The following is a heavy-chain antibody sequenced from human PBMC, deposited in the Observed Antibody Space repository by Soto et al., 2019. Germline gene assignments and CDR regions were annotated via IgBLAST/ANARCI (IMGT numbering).Heavy chain of an antibody. V-gene: IGHV3-23*01. Sequence: EVQLLESGGGLVQPGGSLRLSCAVSGFTFSNYAVGWVRQAPGMGLEWVSSIFGGGGDTYYTDSVKGRFTISRDSSENKVFLQMNNLRAEDTALYYCAKYGSKSSPHYLDYWGQGTLVTVSS. D-gene: IGHD6-13*01. J-gene: IGHJ4*02. CDR3: AKYGSKSSPHYLDY. CDR2: IFGGGGDT. CDR1: GFTFSNYA.